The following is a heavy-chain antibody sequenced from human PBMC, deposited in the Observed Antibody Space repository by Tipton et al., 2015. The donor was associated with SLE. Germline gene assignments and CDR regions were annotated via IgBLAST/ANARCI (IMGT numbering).Heavy chain of an antibody. CDR1: GGSISSGSYY. J-gene: IGHJ3*02. CDR2: IYTSGST. D-gene: IGHD3-22*01. CDR3: ARCYYDSRDDAFDI. V-gene: IGHV4-61*09. Sequence: TLSLTCTVSGGSISSGSYYWSWFRQPAGKGLEWIGHIYTSGSTNYNPSLKSRVTISVDTSKNQFSLKLSSVTAADTAVYYCARCYYDSRDDAFDIWGQGTMVTVSS.